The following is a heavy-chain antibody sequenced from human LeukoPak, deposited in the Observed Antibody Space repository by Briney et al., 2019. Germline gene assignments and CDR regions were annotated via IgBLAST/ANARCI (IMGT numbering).Heavy chain of an antibody. CDR2: INSDGSST. D-gene: IGHD2-15*01. CDR1: GFTFSSYW. J-gene: IGHJ6*03. Sequence: GGSLRLSCAASGFTFSSYWMHWVRQAPGKGLVWVSRINSDGSSTTYADSVKGRFTISRDNAKNTLYLQMNSLRAEDTAVYYCARPYCSGGSCYSGYMDVWGKGTTVTVSS. V-gene: IGHV3-74*01. CDR3: ARPYCSGGSCYSGYMDV.